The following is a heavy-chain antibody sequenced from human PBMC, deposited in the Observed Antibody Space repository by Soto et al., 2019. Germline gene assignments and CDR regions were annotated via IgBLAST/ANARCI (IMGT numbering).Heavy chain of an antibody. Sequence: QVQLVQSGAEVKKPGSSVNVSCKTSGGTFGNSAVTWVRRAPGQGLEWLGGIVPMFGTANYAQKFQGRVTITADESTITAYMELNSLKTDDTAVYYCARDGDPQSAFWSGPLGGGRFDPWGQGTLVTVSS. D-gene: IGHD3-3*01. CDR3: ARDGDPQSAFWSGPLGGGRFDP. CDR1: GGTFGNSA. CDR2: IVPMFGTA. V-gene: IGHV1-69*12. J-gene: IGHJ5*02.